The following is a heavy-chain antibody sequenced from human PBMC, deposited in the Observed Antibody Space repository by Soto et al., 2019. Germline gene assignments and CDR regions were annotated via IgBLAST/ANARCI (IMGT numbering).Heavy chain of an antibody. D-gene: IGHD1-26*01. V-gene: IGHV3-30-3*01. J-gene: IGHJ4*02. CDR2: ISYDGSNK. CDR3: ARDGTGWELLPGDY. CDR1: GFTFSSYA. Sequence: QVQLVESGGGVVQPGRSLRLSCAASGFTFSSYAMHWVRQAPGKGLEWVAVISYDGSNKYYADSVKGRFTISRDNSKNTLYLQMNSLRAEDTAVYYCARDGTGWELLPGDYWVQGTLVTVSS.